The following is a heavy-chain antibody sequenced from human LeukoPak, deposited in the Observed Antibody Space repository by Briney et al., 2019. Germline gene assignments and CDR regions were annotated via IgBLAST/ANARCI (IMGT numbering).Heavy chain of an antibody. V-gene: IGHV1-2*02. CDR2: INPTGGT. CDR3: ARDLGWSSSH. CDR1: GYTFAGHY. D-gene: IGHD6-6*01. J-gene: IGHJ4*02. Sequence: ASVKVSCKASGYTFAGHYMNWVRLAPGQGLEWMGWINPTGGTTYAQKFQDRVTMTRDTSINTAYMELSGLRSDDTAVYYCARDLGWSSSHWGQGTPVTVSS.